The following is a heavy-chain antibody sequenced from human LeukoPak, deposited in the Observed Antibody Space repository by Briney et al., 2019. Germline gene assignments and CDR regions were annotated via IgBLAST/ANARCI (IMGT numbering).Heavy chain of an antibody. V-gene: IGHV3-30*03. CDR1: GFTFSSYG. J-gene: IGHJ6*03. D-gene: IGHD6-13*01. Sequence: GGSLRLSCAASGFTFSSYGMHWVRQAPGKGLEWVAVISYDGSNKYYADSVKGRFTISRDNSKNTLYLQMNSLRSEDTAVYYCARGRRVAAAGKGGSYYYYYMDVWGKGTTVTVSS. CDR2: ISYDGSNK. CDR3: ARGRRVAAAGKGGSYYYYYMDV.